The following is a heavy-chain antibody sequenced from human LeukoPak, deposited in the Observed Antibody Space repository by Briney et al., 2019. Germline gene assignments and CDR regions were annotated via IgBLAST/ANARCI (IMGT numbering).Heavy chain of an antibody. V-gene: IGHV4-61*01. CDR1: GGSISSSSYY. CDR3: ARRRDYYDSSGYIVKYYFDY. Sequence: ETLSLTCTVSGGSISSSSYYWSWIRQPPGKGLEWIGYIYYSGSTNYNPSLKSRVTISVDTSKNQFSLKLSSVTAADTAVYYCARRRDYYDSSGYIVKYYFDYWGQGTLVTVSS. CDR2: IYYSGST. D-gene: IGHD3-22*01. J-gene: IGHJ4*02.